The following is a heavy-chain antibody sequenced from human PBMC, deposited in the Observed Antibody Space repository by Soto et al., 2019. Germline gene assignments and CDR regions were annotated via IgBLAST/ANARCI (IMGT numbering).Heavy chain of an antibody. CDR2: IVPIYRTA. Sequence: QVQLVQSGAEVKKPGSSVKVSCKASGGTFSSYRINWVRQAPGQGLEWVGGIVPIYRTADYAQKFQGRVTITADESARTCDMELRSLKSQDTGVYYCVRDSGAKLSSSWGQGTLVTVSS. D-gene: IGHD6-13*01. CDR3: VRDSGAKLSSS. V-gene: IGHV1-69*01. J-gene: IGHJ4*02. CDR1: GGTFSSYR.